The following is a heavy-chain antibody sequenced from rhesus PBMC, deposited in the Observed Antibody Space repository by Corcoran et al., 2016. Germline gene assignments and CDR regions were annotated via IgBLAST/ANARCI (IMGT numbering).Heavy chain of an antibody. Sequence: QVQLQESGPGLVKPSETLSLTCAVSGGSFSSYWWSWIRQPPGKGLEWIGEINGNSGSTNYNPSLKSRVTVSKDGSKNQFSLNLSSVTAADTAVYYCARGYSWNNVGWYFDLWGPGTPITISS. CDR2: INGNSGST. CDR1: GGSFSSYW. V-gene: IGHV4-80*01. J-gene: IGHJ2*01. CDR3: ARGYSWNNVGWYFDL. D-gene: IGHD1-20*01.